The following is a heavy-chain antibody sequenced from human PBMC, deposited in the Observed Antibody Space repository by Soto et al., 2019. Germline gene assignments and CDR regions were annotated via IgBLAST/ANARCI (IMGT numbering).Heavy chain of an antibody. CDR1: GGSISSGGYY. CDR3: ARSWEAVTAYYFDY. J-gene: IGHJ4*02. V-gene: IGHV4-31*03. Sequence: QVQLQESGPGLVKPSQTLSLTCTVSGGSISSGGYYWSWIRQHPGKGLEWIGYIYYSGSTYYNPSLKSRVNISVDTSNNQFSLQLSSVTAADTAVYYCARSWEAVTAYYFDYWGQGTLVTVSS. CDR2: IYYSGST. D-gene: IGHD1-26*01.